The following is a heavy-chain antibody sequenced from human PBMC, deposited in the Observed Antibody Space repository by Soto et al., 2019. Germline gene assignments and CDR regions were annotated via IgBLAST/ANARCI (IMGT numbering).Heavy chain of an antibody. V-gene: IGHV3-73*01. D-gene: IGHD7-27*01. Sequence: VGSLGLSCAASGFTFSGSAMHWVRQASGKGLEWVGRIRSKGNNYATAYAASVKGRFTISRDDSKKMAYLQMSSLKTEDTAVYYCTKVPNWDTSLGYYYGMDVWGQGTTVTVSS. J-gene: IGHJ6*02. CDR1: GFTFSGSA. CDR2: IRSKGNNYAT. CDR3: TKVPNWDTSLGYYYGMDV.